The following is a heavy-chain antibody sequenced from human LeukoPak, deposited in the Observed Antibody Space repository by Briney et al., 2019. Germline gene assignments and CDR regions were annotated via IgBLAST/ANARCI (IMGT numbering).Heavy chain of an antibody. CDR2: ISCDGSNK. D-gene: IGHD3-22*01. Sequence: GRSLRLSCAASGFTFSSYAMLWVRQAPGKGLEWVSAISCDGSNKYYADSVKGRFTISRDNSKNTLYLQMNSLRAEDTAVYYCARPPFTYYYDSSGPLDYWGQGTLVTVSS. V-gene: IGHV3-30-3*01. J-gene: IGHJ4*02. CDR1: GFTFSSYA. CDR3: ARPPFTYYYDSSGPLDY.